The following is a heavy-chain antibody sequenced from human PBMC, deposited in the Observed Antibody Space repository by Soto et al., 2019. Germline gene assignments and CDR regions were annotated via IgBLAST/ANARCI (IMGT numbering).Heavy chain of an antibody. CDR3: ARSGDNFNVLDY. Sequence: GGSLRLSCAASGFTFSGYYMSWVRQAPGRGLEWISYSSNSGTFARYATSVKGRFSISRDNANNSLYLEMNSLRVEDTAVYYCARSGDNFNVLDYWGQGTPVTVSS. CDR2: SSNSGTFA. J-gene: IGHJ4*02. CDR1: GFTFSGYY. D-gene: IGHD1-1*01. V-gene: IGHV3-11*06.